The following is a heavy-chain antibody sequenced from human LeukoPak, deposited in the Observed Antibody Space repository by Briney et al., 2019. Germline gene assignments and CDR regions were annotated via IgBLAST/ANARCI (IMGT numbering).Heavy chain of an antibody. V-gene: IGHV3-23*01. J-gene: IGHJ4*02. CDR3: AKDIGIAVAGSCFDY. Sequence: RTGGSLRLSCAASGFTFSSYAMSWVRQAPGKGLEWVSAISGSGGSTYYADSVKGRFTISRDNSKNTLYLQMNSLRAEDTAVYYCAKDIGIAVAGSCFDYWGQGTLVTVSS. CDR2: ISGSGGST. CDR1: GFTFSSYA. D-gene: IGHD6-19*01.